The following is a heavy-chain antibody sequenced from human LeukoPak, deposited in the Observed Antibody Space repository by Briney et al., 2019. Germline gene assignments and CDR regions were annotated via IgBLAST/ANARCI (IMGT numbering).Heavy chain of an antibody. J-gene: IGHJ5*02. CDR3: ASYLGYCSGGSCYNWFDP. D-gene: IGHD2-15*01. V-gene: IGHV4-59*08. Sequence: PSETLSLTCAVYGGSFSGYYWSWIRQPPGKGLEWIGYIYYSGSTNYNPSLKSRVTISVDTSKNQFSLKLSSVTAADTAVYYCASYLGYCSGGSCYNWFDPWGQGTLVTVSS. CDR2: IYYSGST. CDR1: GGSFSGYY.